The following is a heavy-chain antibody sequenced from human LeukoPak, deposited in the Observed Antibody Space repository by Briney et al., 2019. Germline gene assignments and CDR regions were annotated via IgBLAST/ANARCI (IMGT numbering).Heavy chain of an antibody. V-gene: IGHV5-51*04. J-gene: IGHJ3*02. CDR3: AGSLDYYDSSGSPLAAFDT. D-gene: IGHD3-22*01. CDR1: GYRFTSYW. CDR2: IYPGDSDT. Sequence: GESLKISCQGPGYRFTSYWIGWVRHPSGKGLECIGIIYPGDSDTRYSPSFQGPFTISDDKPISTACMQWSSLKASDTAMYHCAGSLDYYDSSGSPLAAFDTWGQGTMVTVSS.